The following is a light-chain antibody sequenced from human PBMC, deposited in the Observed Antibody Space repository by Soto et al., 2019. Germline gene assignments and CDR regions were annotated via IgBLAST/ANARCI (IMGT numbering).Light chain of an antibody. V-gene: IGLV2-23*01. CDR2: EGS. Sequence: QSALTQPASVSGSPGQSITISCTGTSSDVGSYNLVSWYQQHPGKAPKFMIYEGSKRPSGVSNRFSGSKSGNTASLTISGLQAEDEADYYCCSYAGNNTVVFGGGTQLTVL. J-gene: IGLJ3*02. CDR1: SSDVGSYNL. CDR3: CSYAGNNTVV.